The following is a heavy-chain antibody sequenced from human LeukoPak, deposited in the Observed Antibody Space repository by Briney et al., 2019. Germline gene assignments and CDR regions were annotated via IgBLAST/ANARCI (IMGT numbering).Heavy chain of an antibody. CDR3: AREPERIXYCXXXSCSSGFDY. J-gene: IGHJ4*02. V-gene: IGHV1-69*04. Sequence: ASVKVSCKASGGTFSSYAISWVRQAPGQGLEWMGRIIPILGIANYAQKFQGRVTITADKSTSTAYMELSSLRSEDTAVHYCAREPERIXYCXXXSCSSGFDYWGQGTLVTVSS. D-gene: IGHD2-15*01. CDR2: IIPILGIA. CDR1: GGTFSSYA.